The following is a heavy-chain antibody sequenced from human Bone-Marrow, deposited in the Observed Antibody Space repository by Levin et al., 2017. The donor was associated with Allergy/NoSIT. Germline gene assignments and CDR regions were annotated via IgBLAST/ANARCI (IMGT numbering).Heavy chain of an antibody. CDR2: IIPIFGTA. D-gene: IGHD2-2*02. CDR3: ARGGYCSSTSCYRGPTHGWFDP. CDR1: GGTFSSYA. Sequence: SVKVSCKASGGTFSSYAISWVRQAPGQGLEWMGGIIPIFGTANYAQKFQGRVTITADKSTSTAYMELSSLRSEDTAVYYCARGGYCSSTSCYRGPTHGWFDPWGQGTLVTVSS. J-gene: IGHJ5*02. V-gene: IGHV1-69*06.